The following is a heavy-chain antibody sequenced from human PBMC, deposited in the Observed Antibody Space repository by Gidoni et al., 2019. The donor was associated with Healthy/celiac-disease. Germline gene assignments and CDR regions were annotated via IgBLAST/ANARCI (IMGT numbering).Heavy chain of an antibody. D-gene: IGHD6-13*01. Sequence: VQLQQWGAGLLKPSETLSLTCAVYGGSFSGYYWSWIRQPPGKGLGWIGGINHSGSTNYNPSLKSRVTISVDTSKNQYSLKLSSVTAADTAVYYCARGNGNRQQLVRRVYYFDYWGQGTLVTVSS. V-gene: IGHV4-34*01. CDR2: INHSGST. J-gene: IGHJ4*02. CDR3: ARGNGNRQQLVRRVYYFDY. CDR1: GGSFSGYY.